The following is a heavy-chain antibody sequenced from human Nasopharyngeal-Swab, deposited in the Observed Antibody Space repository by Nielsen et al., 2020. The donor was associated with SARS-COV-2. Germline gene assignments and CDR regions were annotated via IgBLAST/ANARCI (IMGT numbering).Heavy chain of an antibody. CDR2: IYYSGST. D-gene: IGHD3-16*01. CDR3: ARDYGGDSTYFDY. J-gene: IGHJ4*02. CDR1: SVSSNY. Sequence: SVSSNYMSWIRQHPGKGLEWIGSIYYSGSTYDNPSLKSRVTLSVDTSKNQFSLKLSSVTAADTAVYYCARDYGGDSTYFDYWGQGTLVTVSS. V-gene: IGHV4-31*02.